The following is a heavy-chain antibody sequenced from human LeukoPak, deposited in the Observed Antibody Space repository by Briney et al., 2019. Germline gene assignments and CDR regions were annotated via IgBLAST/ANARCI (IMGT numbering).Heavy chain of an antibody. Sequence: SSETLSLTCTVSGGSISSYYWSWIRQPPGKGLEWIGYIYYSGSTNYNPSLKSRVTISVGTSKNQFSLKLSSVTAADTAVYYCARATTVTTMFDYWGQGTLVTVSS. CDR3: ARATTVTTMFDY. CDR1: GGSISSYY. D-gene: IGHD4-17*01. V-gene: IGHV4-59*01. J-gene: IGHJ4*02. CDR2: IYYSGST.